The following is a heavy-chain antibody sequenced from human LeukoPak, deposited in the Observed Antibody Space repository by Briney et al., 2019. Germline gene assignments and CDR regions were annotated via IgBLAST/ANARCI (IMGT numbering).Heavy chain of an antibody. Sequence: GGSLRLSCAASGFTFSSYWMHWVRQAPGKGLVWVSRINSDGSTTSYADSVKGRFTISRDNAKNSLYLQMNSLRAEDTAVYYCARVTAVGATTEDYYYYYMDVWGKGTTVTISS. J-gene: IGHJ6*03. CDR2: INSDGSTT. V-gene: IGHV3-74*01. D-gene: IGHD1-26*01. CDR3: ARVTAVGATTEDYYYYYMDV. CDR1: GFTFSSYW.